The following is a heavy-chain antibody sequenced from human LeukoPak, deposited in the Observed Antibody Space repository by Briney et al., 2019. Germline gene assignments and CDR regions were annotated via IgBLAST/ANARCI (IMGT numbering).Heavy chain of an antibody. J-gene: IGHJ6*03. V-gene: IGHV1-18*01. D-gene: IGHD4-17*01. CDR1: GYTFTSYG. Sequence: ASVKVSCKPSGYTFTSYGIIWVRQAPGQGLEGMGWISAYNGNTNYAQKLQGRVTMTTDTSTSTAYMELRSLRSDDTAVYYCARTFSVSGAYYYYYYMDVWGKGTTVTISS. CDR2: ISAYNGNT. CDR3: ARTFSVSGAYYYYYYMDV.